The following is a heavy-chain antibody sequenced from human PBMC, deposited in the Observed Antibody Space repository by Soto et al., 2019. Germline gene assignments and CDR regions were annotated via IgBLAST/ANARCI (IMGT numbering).Heavy chain of an antibody. CDR1: GYSFTSYW. CDR2: IDPSDSYT. V-gene: IGHV5-10-1*01. J-gene: IGHJ6*02. Sequence: XSLKISCKGSGYSFTSYWIGWVLQMPGKGLEWMGRIDPSDSYTNYSPSFQGHVTISADKSISTAYLQWSSLKASDTAMYYCASTIFKGYYYGMDVWGQGTTVTVS. CDR3: ASTIFKGYYYGMDV. D-gene: IGHD3-3*01.